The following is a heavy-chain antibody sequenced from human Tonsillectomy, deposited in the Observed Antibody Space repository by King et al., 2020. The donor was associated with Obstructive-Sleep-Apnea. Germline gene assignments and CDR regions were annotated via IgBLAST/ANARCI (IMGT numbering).Heavy chain of an antibody. J-gene: IGHJ4*02. CDR1: GGTFSSYA. CDR2: IIPILGIA. D-gene: IGHD6-19*01. V-gene: IGHV1-69*09. Sequence: QLVQSGAEVKKPGSSVKVSCKASGGTFSSYAISWGRQAPGQGLEWMGRIIPILGIANYAQKFQGRVTITADKSTSTAYMELSSRTSEDTAVYYGAGGLVAGFFDYWGQGTLVTVSS. CDR3: AGGLVAGFFDY.